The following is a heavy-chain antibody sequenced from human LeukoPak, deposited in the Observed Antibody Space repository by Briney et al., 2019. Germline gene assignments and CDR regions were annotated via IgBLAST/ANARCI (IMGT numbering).Heavy chain of an antibody. D-gene: IGHD2-2*01. J-gene: IGHJ5*02. CDR3: ARDPRWLTPDCTSTSCYENYFDP. CDR1: GYSISSGYQ. V-gene: IGHV4-38-2*02. Sequence: KPSETLSLTCGVSGYSISSGYQWAWIRQSPGEGLEWIGSIYHSGSAHYNPSLKSRVTISVETSENQLSLNMYSVTAADTAVYYCARDPRWLTPDCTSTSCYENYFDPWGQGTLVTVSS. CDR2: IYHSGSA.